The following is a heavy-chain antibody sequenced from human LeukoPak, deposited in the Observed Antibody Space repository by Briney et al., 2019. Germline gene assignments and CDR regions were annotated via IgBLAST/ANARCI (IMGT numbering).Heavy chain of an antibody. D-gene: IGHD5-18*01. Sequence: SVKVSCKASGGTFSSYAISWVRQAPGQGLEWMGGIIPIFGTANYAQKLQGRVTITADESTSTAYMELSSLRSEDTAVYYCARERFSRGYSYGYYYYYGMDVWGQGTTVTVSS. CDR2: IIPIFGTA. J-gene: IGHJ6*02. CDR1: GGTFSSYA. CDR3: ARERFSRGYSYGYYYYYGMDV. V-gene: IGHV1-69*13.